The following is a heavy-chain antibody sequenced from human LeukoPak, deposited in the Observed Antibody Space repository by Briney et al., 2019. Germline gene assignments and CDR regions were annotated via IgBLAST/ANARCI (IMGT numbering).Heavy chain of an antibody. V-gene: IGHV4-38-2*02. CDR2: IYHSETT. D-gene: IGHD3-10*01. CDR1: GYSTNSAYY. CDR3: ARVTSHYYGSGSYYTFDY. J-gene: IGHJ4*02. Sequence: PSETLSLTCTVSGYSTNSAYYWGWIRQPPGKGLEWIGSIYHSETTYYNPSLKSRVTMSVDTSKNQFSLKLNSVTAADTAVYYCARVTSHYYGSGSYYTFDYWGQGTLVAVSS.